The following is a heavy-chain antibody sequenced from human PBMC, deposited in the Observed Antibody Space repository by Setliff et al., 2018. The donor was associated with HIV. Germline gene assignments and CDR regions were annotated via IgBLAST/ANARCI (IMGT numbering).Heavy chain of an antibody. CDR3: ARHRDPPGTSWIFYYYYMDL. CDR2: IADSGAT. D-gene: IGHD2-2*01. V-gene: IGHV4-34*01. CDR1: GGSLANYY. Sequence: SETLSLTCAVYGGSLANYYWSWFRQSPGKGLEWIGEIADSGATDYNPSLKSRLTISLDKSKNQFSLKLSSVTAADTAVYYCARHRDPPGTSWIFYYYYMDLWGGGTTVTVSS. J-gene: IGHJ6*03.